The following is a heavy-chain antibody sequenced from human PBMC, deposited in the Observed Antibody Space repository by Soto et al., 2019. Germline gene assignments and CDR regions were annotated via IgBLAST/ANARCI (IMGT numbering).Heavy chain of an antibody. J-gene: IGHJ4*02. CDR2: IFPGDSNT. V-gene: IGHV5-51*01. CDR3: ARLRLYSAYEFDY. Sequence: PGESLKISCKGSGYSFTNYWIGWVRQMPGKGLEWMGIIFPGDSNTRYSPSFQGQVTISADKSISSAYLQWNSLKASDTAVYYCARLRLYSAYEFDYWGQGTLVTVSS. D-gene: IGHD3-22*01. CDR1: GYSFTNYW.